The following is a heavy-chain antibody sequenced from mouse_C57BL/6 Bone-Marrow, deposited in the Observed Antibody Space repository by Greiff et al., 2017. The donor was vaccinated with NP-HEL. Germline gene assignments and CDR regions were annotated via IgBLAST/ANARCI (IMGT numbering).Heavy chain of an antibody. CDR2: ISSGSSTI. J-gene: IGHJ4*01. CDR1: GFTFSDYG. D-gene: IGHD2-3*01. CDR3: ANGYYEYYYAMDY. Sequence: DVQLVESGGGLVKPGGSLKLSCAASGFTFSDYGMHWVRQAPEKGLEWVAYISSGSSTIYYADTVKGRFTISRDNAKNTLFLQMTSLRSEDTAMYYCANGYYEYYYAMDYWGQGTSVTVSS. V-gene: IGHV5-17*01.